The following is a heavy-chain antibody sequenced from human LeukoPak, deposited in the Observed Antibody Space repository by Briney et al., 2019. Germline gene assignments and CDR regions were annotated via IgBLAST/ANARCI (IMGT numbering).Heavy chain of an antibody. CDR1: GDSISGSSYY. V-gene: IGHV4-39*01. CDR2: VYQSGST. D-gene: IGHD3-9*01. Sequence: PSETLSLTCTVSGDSISGSSYYWAWIRQSPWKGLEWIGSVYQSGSTYYNLSFKNRVTIIVDTSKNQFSLNLSSVTTADTAVYYCGRLGDWFNNVDVWGHGAMVTVSS. J-gene: IGHJ3*01. CDR3: GRLGDWFNNVDV.